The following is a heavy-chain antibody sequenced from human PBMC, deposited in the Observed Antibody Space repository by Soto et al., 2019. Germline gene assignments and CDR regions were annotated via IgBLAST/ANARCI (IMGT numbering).Heavy chain of an antibody. V-gene: IGHV3-53*01. D-gene: IGHD3-16*01. CDR2: LYSGGKT. CDR3: ARASTYGYTETFDL. J-gene: IGHJ4*02. CDR1: GFTVSSKY. Sequence: GGSLRLSCAVSGFTVSSKYRSWVRQAPGKGPEWVSVLYSGGKTYYADSVKGRFTISRDNSKNTVYLQMNSLRAEDTAVYYCARASTYGYTETFDLWGQGTLVTVSS.